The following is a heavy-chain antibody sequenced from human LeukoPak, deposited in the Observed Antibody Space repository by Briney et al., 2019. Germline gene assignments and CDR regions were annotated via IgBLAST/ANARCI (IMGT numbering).Heavy chain of an antibody. D-gene: IGHD2-2*02. V-gene: IGHV3-30-3*01. CDR2: ISYDGSNK. CDR1: GFTFSSYA. Sequence: PGGSLRLSCAASGFTFSSYAMHWVRQAPGKGLEWVAVISYDGSNKYYADSAKGRFTISRDNSKNTLYLQMNSLSAEDTAVYYCATVSRRCSSTSCYMVYWGQGTLVTVSS. CDR3: ATVSRRCSSTSCYMVY. J-gene: IGHJ4*02.